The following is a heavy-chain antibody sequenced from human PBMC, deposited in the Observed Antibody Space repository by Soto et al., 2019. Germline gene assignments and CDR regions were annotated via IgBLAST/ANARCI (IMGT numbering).Heavy chain of an antibody. J-gene: IGHJ6*02. Sequence: GGSLRLSCAASGFTFSSYAMSWVRQAPGKGLEWVSAISGSGGSTYYADSVKGRFTISRDNSKNTLYLQMNSLRAEDTAVYYCAKAPSDIVVVVAAANYYYYGMDVWGQGTTVTVSS. CDR1: GFTFSSYA. CDR2: ISGSGGST. V-gene: IGHV3-23*01. CDR3: AKAPSDIVVVVAAANYYYYGMDV. D-gene: IGHD2-15*01.